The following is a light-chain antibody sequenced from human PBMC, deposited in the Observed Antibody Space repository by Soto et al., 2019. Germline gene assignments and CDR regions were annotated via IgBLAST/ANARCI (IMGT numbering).Light chain of an antibody. Sequence: DIQMTQSPSTLSTSVGDRVTITCRASQSISSWLAWYQHKPGKAPKLLIYKTSSLESGGPSRFSGSGSGTEFTLTISSLQPDDFATYYCQKYNSDPWTFGQGTKVEIK. CDR3: QKYNSDPWT. CDR1: QSISSW. J-gene: IGKJ1*01. CDR2: KTS. V-gene: IGKV1-5*03.